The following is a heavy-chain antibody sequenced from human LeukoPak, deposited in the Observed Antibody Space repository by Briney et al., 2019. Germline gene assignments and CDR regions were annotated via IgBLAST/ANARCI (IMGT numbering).Heavy chain of an antibody. Sequence: GGCLRLSCAASVCTVCSNYMSWVRQAPGKGLEWLSVIYSGGSTYYAGSVKGRFTISRDNSKNTLYLQMNSLRAEDTAVYYCARAWANWGQGTLVTVSS. J-gene: IGHJ4*02. CDR1: VCTVCSNY. CDR3: ARAWAN. V-gene: IGHV3-53*01. CDR2: IYSGGST.